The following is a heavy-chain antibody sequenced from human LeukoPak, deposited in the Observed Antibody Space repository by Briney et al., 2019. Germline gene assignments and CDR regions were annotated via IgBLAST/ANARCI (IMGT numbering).Heavy chain of an antibody. D-gene: IGHD3-10*01. Sequence: GGSLRLSCAASGFTFDDYAVHWVRQVPGKGLEWVSGISWKSGSIGYADSVKGRFTISRDNAKNTLYLQMNSLGVEDTAVYYCARALGSGWVYFLGGQGTLVTVSS. CDR1: GFTFDDYA. CDR2: ISWKSGSI. J-gene: IGHJ4*02. V-gene: IGHV3-9*01. CDR3: ARALGSGWVYFL.